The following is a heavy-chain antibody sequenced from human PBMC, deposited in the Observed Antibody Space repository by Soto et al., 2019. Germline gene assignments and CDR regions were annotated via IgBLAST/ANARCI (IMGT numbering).Heavy chain of an antibody. V-gene: IGHV3-23*01. CDR2: TRSNGEHT. CDR1: GFMFSSFA. Sequence: PGGSLRLSCAGSGFMFSSFAMTWVRQAPGKGLEWVSTTRSNGEHTYYADSVKGRFTVSRDNSKDTLFLEMSSLRAEDSAIYYCAKDSKSVSVHAARVYGMDVWGQGTTVTVSS. J-gene: IGHJ6*02. CDR3: AKDSKSVSVHAARVYGMDV. D-gene: IGHD2-15*01.